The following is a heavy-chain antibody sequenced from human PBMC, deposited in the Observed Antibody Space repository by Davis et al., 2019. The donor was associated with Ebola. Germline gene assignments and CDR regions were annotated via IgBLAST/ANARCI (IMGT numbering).Heavy chain of an antibody. V-gene: IGHV3-23*01. Sequence: GGSLRLSCAASGFTFSSYAMSWVRQAPGKGLEWVSAISGSGGSTYYADSVKGRFTISRDNSKNTLYLQMNSLRAEDTAVYYCARDRFIGRVGYWGQGTLVTVSS. D-gene: IGHD1-26*01. CDR2: ISGSGGST. J-gene: IGHJ4*02. CDR1: GFTFSSYA. CDR3: ARDRFIGRVGY.